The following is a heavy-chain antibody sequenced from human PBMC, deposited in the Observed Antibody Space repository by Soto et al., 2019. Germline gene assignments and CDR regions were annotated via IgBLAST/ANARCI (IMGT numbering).Heavy chain of an antibody. J-gene: IGHJ6*03. CDR1: GYSFTSYW. CDR3: ATRIGGIPDYYYYMDV. V-gene: IGHV5-51*01. D-gene: IGHD3-16*01. Sequence: PGESLKISGKGSGYSFTSYWIGWVRQMPGKGLEWMGIIYPGDSDTRYSPSFQGQVTISADKSISTAYLQWSSLKASDTAMYYCATRIGGIPDYYYYMDVWGKGTTVTVSS. CDR2: IYPGDSDT.